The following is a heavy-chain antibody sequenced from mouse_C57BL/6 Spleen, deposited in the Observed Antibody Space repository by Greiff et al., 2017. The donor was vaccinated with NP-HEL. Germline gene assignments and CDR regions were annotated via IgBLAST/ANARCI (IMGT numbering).Heavy chain of an antibody. D-gene: IGHD6-1*01. CDR1: GYTFTDYY. Sequence: QVQLQQSGAELVRPGASVKLSCKASGYTFTDYYINWVKQRPGQGLEWIARIYPGSGNTYYNEKFKGKATLTAEKSSSTAYMQLSSLTSEDSAVYFCARGRQDYFDYWGQGTTLTVSS. V-gene: IGHV1-76*01. J-gene: IGHJ2*01. CDR3: ARGRQDYFDY. CDR2: IYPGSGNT.